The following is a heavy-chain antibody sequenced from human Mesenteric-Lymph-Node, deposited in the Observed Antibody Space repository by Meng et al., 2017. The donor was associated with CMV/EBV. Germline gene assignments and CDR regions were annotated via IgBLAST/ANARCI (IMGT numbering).Heavy chain of an antibody. CDR1: GFTFSNYG. D-gene: IGHD5-24*01. J-gene: IGHJ4*02. CDR3: ASEERGYFDY. Sequence: GESLKISCAASGFTFSNYGMHWVRQAPGKGLEWVAFIRNDGTTKYYADSVKGRFTISRDNSKNTLYLQMNSLRAEDTAVYYCASEERGYFDYWGQGTLVTVSS. V-gene: IGHV3-30*02. CDR2: IRNDGTTK.